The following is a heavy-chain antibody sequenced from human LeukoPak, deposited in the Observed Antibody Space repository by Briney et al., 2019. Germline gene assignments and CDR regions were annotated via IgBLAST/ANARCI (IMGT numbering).Heavy chain of an antibody. Sequence: GASVKVSCKASGYTFTGYYMHWVRQAPGQGLEWMGWINPNSGGTNYAQKFQGRVTMTRDTSISTAYMELSRLRSDDTAVYYCARDHSYYYGSGDFDYWGQGTLVTVSS. J-gene: IGHJ4*02. CDR2: INPNSGGT. CDR3: ARDHSYYYGSGDFDY. V-gene: IGHV1-2*02. D-gene: IGHD3-10*01. CDR1: GYTFTGYY.